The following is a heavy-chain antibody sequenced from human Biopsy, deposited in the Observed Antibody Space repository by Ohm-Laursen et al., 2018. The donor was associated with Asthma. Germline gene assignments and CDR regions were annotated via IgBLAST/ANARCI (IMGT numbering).Heavy chain of an antibody. J-gene: IGHJ6*02. CDR3: ARCQVGYSSDWSLLLKKIYYSGMDV. V-gene: IGHV1-69*01. CDR1: GGTFSNFA. D-gene: IGHD6-19*01. Sequence: SSVKVSCNAPGGTFSNFAISWVRQAPGHGLEWLGGIMTVFGTTNYAQKFQGRVTITADESTSTAYMEVTSLRSEDTAIYYCARCQVGYSSDWSLLLKKIYYSGMDVWGQGTAVTVSS. CDR2: IMTVFGTT.